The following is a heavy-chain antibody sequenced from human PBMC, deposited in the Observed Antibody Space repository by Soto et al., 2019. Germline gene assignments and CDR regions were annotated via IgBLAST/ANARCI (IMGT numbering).Heavy chain of an antibody. CDR3: TRDPLRGYSYVDSVPAFDY. D-gene: IGHD5-18*01. CDR1: GFTFGDYA. CDR2: IRSKAYGGTT. J-gene: IGHJ4*02. V-gene: IGHV3-49*03. Sequence: GGSLRLSCTASGFTFGDYAMSWFRQAPGKGLEWVGFIRSKAYGGTTEYAASVKGRFTISRDDSKSIAYLQMNSLKTEDTAVYYCTRDPLRGYSYVDSVPAFDYWGQGTLVTVSS.